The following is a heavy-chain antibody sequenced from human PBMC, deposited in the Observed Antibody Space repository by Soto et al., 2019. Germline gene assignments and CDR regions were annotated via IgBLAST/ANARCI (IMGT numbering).Heavy chain of an antibody. Sequence: PGGSLRLSCAASGFTFSSYGMHWVRQAPGKGLEWVAVISYDGSNKYYADSVKGRFTISRDNSKNTLYLQMNSLRAEDTAVYYCAKESLPTYTVTTSYPAYSFDYWGQGTLVTVSS. CDR2: ISYDGSNK. V-gene: IGHV3-30*18. J-gene: IGHJ4*02. D-gene: IGHD4-17*01. CDR3: AKESLPTYTVTTSYPAYSFDY. CDR1: GFTFSSYG.